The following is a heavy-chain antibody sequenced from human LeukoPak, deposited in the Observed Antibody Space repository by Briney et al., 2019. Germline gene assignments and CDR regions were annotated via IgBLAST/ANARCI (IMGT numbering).Heavy chain of an antibody. D-gene: IGHD6-13*01. J-gene: IGHJ6*02. V-gene: IGHV3-11*01. CDR1: GFTFSDYY. CDR3: ASIRYSSSWSYGMDV. Sequence: GGSLRLSCAASGFTFSDYYMSWIRQAPGKGLEWVSYISSSGSTIYYADSVKGRFTISRDNAKNSLYLQMNSLRAEDTAVYYCASIRYSSSWSYGMDVWGQGTTVTVSS. CDR2: ISSSGSTI.